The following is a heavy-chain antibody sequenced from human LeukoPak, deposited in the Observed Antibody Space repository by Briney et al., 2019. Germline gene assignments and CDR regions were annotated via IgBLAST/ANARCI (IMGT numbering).Heavy chain of an antibody. CDR2: ISYDGSNK. V-gene: IGHV3-30-3*01. D-gene: IGHD3-22*01. Sequence: GSLRLSCAASGFTFSSYAMHWVRQAPGKGLEWVAVISYDGSNKYYADSVKGRFTISRDNSKNTLYLQMNSLRAEDTAVYYCARGVGFRGYDEYFDYWGQGTLVTVSS. CDR1: GFTFSSYA. J-gene: IGHJ4*02. CDR3: ARGVGFRGYDEYFDY.